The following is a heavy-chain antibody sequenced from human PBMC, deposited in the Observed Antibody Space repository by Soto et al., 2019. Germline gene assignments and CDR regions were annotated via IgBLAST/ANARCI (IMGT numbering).Heavy chain of an antibody. CDR3: AREGRGKKAGYNGLVSLGY. CDR1: GSRFSNYV. Sequence: SVKVSCKVSGSRFSNYVISWVRQAPGHGLGWLGRIIPIFNSTKYAQSFQGRVTITADKSTSTASLELSSLRSDDTAVYYCAREGRGKKAGYNGLVSLGYWGQGTLVTVSS. J-gene: IGHJ4*02. CDR2: IIPIFNST. D-gene: IGHD2-2*02. V-gene: IGHV1-69*06.